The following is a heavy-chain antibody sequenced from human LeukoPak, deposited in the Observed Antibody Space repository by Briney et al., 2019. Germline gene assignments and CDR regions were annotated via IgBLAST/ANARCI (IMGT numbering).Heavy chain of an antibody. V-gene: IGHV3-48*03. CDR2: ISFSGSTI. Sequence: GGSLRLSCAAAGFTFSSCEMNWVRQAPGKGLEWVSHISFSGSTIYYADSVKGRFTISRDNAKNSLYLQMNSLRAEDTAVYYCARSMRSGYVFDSWGQGTLVTVSS. CDR3: ARSMRSGYVFDS. J-gene: IGHJ4*02. D-gene: IGHD5-12*01. CDR1: GFTFSSCE.